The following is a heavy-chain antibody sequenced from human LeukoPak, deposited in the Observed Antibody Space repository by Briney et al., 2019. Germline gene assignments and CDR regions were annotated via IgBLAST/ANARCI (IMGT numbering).Heavy chain of an antibody. CDR2: ISSSSHSI. Sequence: GGSLRLSCAASGFAFSNYNMNWVRQAPGKGLEWVSYISSSSHSIYYADSVKGRFTVSRDNAQDSLYLQLNNLKAGDTAVYYCARDLIAARTKALEGSDYYYGMDVWGQGTTVTVSS. J-gene: IGHJ6*02. CDR3: ARDLIAARTKALEGSDYYYGMDV. D-gene: IGHD3-3*01. CDR1: GFAFSNYN. V-gene: IGHV3-48*01.